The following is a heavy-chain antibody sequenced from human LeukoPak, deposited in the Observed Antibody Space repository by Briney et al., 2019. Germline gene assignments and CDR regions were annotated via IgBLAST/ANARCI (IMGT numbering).Heavy chain of an antibody. CDR1: GGSISSSSYY. J-gene: IGHJ6*03. V-gene: IGHV4-39*07. CDR3: ARSVEGYCSGGSCYSYYYYMDV. D-gene: IGHD2-15*01. CDR2: FYYSGRT. Sequence: WETLSLTCTVSGGSISSSSYYWGRIRQPPGKGLEWIGSFYYSGRTYYNPSLKSRVTISVDTSKNQFSLKLSSVTAADTAVYYCARSVEGYCSGGSCYSYYYYMDVWGKGTTVTVSS.